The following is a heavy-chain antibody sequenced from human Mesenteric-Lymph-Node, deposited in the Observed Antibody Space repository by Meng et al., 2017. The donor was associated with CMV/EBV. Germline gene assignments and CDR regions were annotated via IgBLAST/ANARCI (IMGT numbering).Heavy chain of an antibody. CDR1: GFTFSISG. Sequence: LSLTCAASGFTFSISGMHWVRQAPGKGLEWVALIRSDGSDEYYADSVKGRFTISRDNSKNTVFLQMNSLRAEDTAVYYCAKDKGFRYLEWSSVRGQGTLVTVSS. CDR2: IRSDGSDE. J-gene: IGHJ4*02. D-gene: IGHD3-3*01. V-gene: IGHV3-30*02. CDR3: AKDKGFRYLEWSSV.